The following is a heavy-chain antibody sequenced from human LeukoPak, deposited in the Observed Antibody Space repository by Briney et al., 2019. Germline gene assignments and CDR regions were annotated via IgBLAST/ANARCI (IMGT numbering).Heavy chain of an antibody. V-gene: IGHV4-39*01. Sequence: SETLSLTCTVSGVSISSSNSYWGWIRQPPGKGLEWIGSIYYSGSTYYNPSLNSRVTISVDTSKNQFYLTLSSVTAADTAVYYCARSAAVPTIDYWGQGTLVTVSS. CDR3: ARSAAVPTIDY. CDR2: IYYSGST. CDR1: GVSISSSNSY. D-gene: IGHD6-13*01. J-gene: IGHJ4*02.